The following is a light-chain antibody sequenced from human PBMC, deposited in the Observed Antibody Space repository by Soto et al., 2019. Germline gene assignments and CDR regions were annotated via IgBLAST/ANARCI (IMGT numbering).Light chain of an antibody. CDR2: DTI. CDR3: LLSYIGADVRV. CDR1: TGTVTSGHY. V-gene: IGLV7-46*01. Sequence: QAVVTQEPSLTVSPGGTVTLTCGSSTGTVTSGHYPFWFQQKPGQAPTTLIYDTINKPSWTPARFSGSLLGGKAALTLSGAQPEDEAEYHCLLSYIGADVRVFGGGTKLTVL. J-gene: IGLJ3*02.